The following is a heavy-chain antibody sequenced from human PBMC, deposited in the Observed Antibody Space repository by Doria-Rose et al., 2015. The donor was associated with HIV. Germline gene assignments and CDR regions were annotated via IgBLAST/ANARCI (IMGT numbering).Heavy chain of an antibody. V-gene: IGHV2-26*01. CDR1: GVSLSSPGMG. J-gene: IGHJ4*02. Sequence: SGPVLVKPTETLTLTCTVSGVSLSSPGMGVSWIRQPPGKALEWLANIFSDDERSYKTSLKSRLTISRFSSKSQVYLTMPDMDPVDTATYYCARIKSSRWYHKYYFDFWGQGALVIVSA. CDR3: ARIKSSRWYHKYYFDF. CDR2: IFSDDER. D-gene: IGHD6-13*01.